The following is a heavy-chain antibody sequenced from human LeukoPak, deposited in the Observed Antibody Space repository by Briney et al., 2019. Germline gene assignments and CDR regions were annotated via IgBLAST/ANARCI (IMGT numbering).Heavy chain of an antibody. D-gene: IGHD3-22*01. CDR3: ARGDMWARANAYHDSGHWFDP. Sequence: SETLSLTCAVYGGSFSGYYWSWIRQPPGKGLEWIGEINHSGSTNYNPSLKSRVTISVDTSKNQFSLKLSSVTAADTAVYYCARGDMWARANAYHDSGHWFDPWGQGTLVTVSS. V-gene: IGHV4-34*01. J-gene: IGHJ5*02. CDR2: INHSGST. CDR1: GGSFSGYY.